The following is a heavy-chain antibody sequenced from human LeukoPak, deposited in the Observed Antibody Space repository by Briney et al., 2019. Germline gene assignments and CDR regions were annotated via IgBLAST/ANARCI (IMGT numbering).Heavy chain of an antibody. CDR1: GYTFTSYG. CDR2: ISAYNGNT. J-gene: IGHJ5*02. CDR3: ARALVLQTVGDNWFDP. Sequence: WASVKVSCKASGYTFTSYGISWVRQAPGQGLEWMGWISAYNGNTNYAQKLQGRVTMTTDTSTSTAYMELRSLRSDDTAVYYCARALVLQTVGDNWFDPWGQGTLVTVSS. V-gene: IGHV1-18*01. D-gene: IGHD3-10*01.